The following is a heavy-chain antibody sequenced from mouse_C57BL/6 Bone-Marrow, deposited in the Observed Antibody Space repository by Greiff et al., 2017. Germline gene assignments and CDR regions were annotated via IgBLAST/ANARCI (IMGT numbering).Heavy chain of an antibody. D-gene: IGHD2-5*01. Sequence: EVKLVESGGGLVKPGGSLKLSCAASGFTFSSYAMSWVRQTPEKRLEWVATISDGGSYTYYPDNVKGRFTISRDNAKNNLYLQMSHLKSEDTAMYYCARDFYSNFVAYAMQHWSQRTSATVSS. CDR3: ARDFYSNFVAYAMQH. CDR2: ISDGGSYT. J-gene: IGHJ4*01. V-gene: IGHV5-4*01. CDR1: GFTFSSYA.